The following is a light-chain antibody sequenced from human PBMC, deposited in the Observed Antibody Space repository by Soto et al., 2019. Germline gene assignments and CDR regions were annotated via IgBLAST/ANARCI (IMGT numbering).Light chain of an antibody. Sequence: QSVLTQPPSVSGAPGQRVTISCTGSSSNIGAGYDVHWYQHLPGTAPKLLIYDNSHRPSGVPDRFSGSKSGTSASLAITGLQAEDEADYYCQSYDSSLSGSVFGGGTKLTVL. CDR1: SSNIGAGYD. J-gene: IGLJ2*01. V-gene: IGLV1-40*01. CDR3: QSYDSSLSGSV. CDR2: DNS.